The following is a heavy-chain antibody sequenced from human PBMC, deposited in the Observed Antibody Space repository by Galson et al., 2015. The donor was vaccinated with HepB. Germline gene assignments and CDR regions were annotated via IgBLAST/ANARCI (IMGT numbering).Heavy chain of an antibody. Sequence: SLRLSCVASGFTFSSYAMSWVRQAPGKGLEWVSAISGSGGSTYYADSVKGRFTISRDNSKNTLYLQMNSLRAEDTAVYYCAKDLKLEWGAAGTPFDYWGQGTLVTVSS. D-gene: IGHD6-13*01. J-gene: IGHJ4*02. CDR1: GFTFSSYA. V-gene: IGHV3-23*01. CDR2: ISGSGGST. CDR3: AKDLKLEWGAAGTPFDY.